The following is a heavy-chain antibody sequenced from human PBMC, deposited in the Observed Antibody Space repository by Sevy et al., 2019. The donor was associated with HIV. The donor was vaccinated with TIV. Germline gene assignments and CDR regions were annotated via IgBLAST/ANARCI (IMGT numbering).Heavy chain of an antibody. CDR1: GASISRYY. Sequence: SETLSLTCTVSGASISRYYWSWIRQPPGKGLEWIGYIYFSGSTNYTPSLRSRVTISVDTSRNQFSLKLSSVTAADTAVYYGARKNCTNGVCFLDYWGPGTLVTVSS. D-gene: IGHD2-8*01. CDR2: IYFSGST. V-gene: IGHV4-59*01. J-gene: IGHJ4*02. CDR3: ARKNCTNGVCFLDY.